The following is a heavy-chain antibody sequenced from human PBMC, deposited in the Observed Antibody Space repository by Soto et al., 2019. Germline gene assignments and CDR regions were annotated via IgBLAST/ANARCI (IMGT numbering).Heavy chain of an antibody. D-gene: IGHD4-17*01. V-gene: IGHV3-30-3*01. CDR1: GFTFSSYA. CDR3: ARDLLRSGDYLRLAGTETTYYYYGIDV. Sequence: QVQLVESGGGVVQPGRSLRLSCAASGFTFSSYAMHWVRQAPGKGLEWVAVISYDGSNKYYADSVKGRFTITRDNSKNTLYLQMNSLRAEDTAVYYCARDLLRSGDYLRLAGTETTYYYYGIDVWGQGTTVTVSS. J-gene: IGHJ6*02. CDR2: ISYDGSNK.